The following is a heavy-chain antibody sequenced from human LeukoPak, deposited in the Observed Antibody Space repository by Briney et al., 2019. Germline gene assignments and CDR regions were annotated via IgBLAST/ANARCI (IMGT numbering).Heavy chain of an antibody. J-gene: IGHJ5*02. Sequence: GGSLRLSCAASGFTVSSNYMSWVRQAPGKGLEWVSVIYSGGSTYYADSVKGRFTISRDNSKNTLYLQMNSLRAEDTAVYYCARFHILTGYPGGNWFDPWGQGTLVTVSS. CDR3: ARFHILTGYPGGNWFDP. CDR2: IYSGGST. V-gene: IGHV3-66*01. CDR1: GFTVSSNY. D-gene: IGHD3-9*01.